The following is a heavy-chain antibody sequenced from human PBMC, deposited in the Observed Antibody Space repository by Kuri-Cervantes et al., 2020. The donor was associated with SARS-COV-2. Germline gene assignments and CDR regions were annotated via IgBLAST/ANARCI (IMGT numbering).Heavy chain of an antibody. CDR3: ARSPPPIVGAPFDY. D-gene: IGHD1-26*01. CDR1: GGSFSGYY. CDR2: INHSGST. Sequence: GSLRLSCAVYGGSFSGYYWSWIRQPPGKGLEWIGEINHSGSTNYNPSLKSRVTISVDTSKSQFSLNLTSVTAADTAVYYCARSPPPIVGAPFDYWGQGTLVTVSS. V-gene: IGHV4-34*01. J-gene: IGHJ4*02.